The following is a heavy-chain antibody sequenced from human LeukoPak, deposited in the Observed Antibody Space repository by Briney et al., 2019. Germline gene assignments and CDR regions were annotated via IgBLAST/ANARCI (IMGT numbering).Heavy chain of an antibody. CDR2: ISAYNGNT. V-gene: IGHV1-18*01. Sequence: GSVTVSCKASGYTFTSYGISWVGQAPGQGSEWMGWISAYNGNTNYAQKLQGRVTMTTDTSPSTAYMELRSLRSDDTAVYYCARESDSSSWTPDYWGQGTLVTVSS. J-gene: IGHJ4*02. D-gene: IGHD6-13*01. CDR1: GYTFTSYG. CDR3: ARESDSSSWTPDY.